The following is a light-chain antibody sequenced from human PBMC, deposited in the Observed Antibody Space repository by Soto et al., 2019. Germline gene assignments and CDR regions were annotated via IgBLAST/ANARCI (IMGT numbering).Light chain of an antibody. V-gene: IGKV1-39*01. CDR3: QQAYSIPIT. CDR1: QTISGS. Sequence: DIQMTQSPSSLSASVGDRVTITCRASQTISGSLNWYQQRPGKAPNLLIYGSNSLQSGVPPRFSGSGSVTDFTLTISSLQPEAFATYYCQQAYSIPITFGQGTRLDIK. CDR2: GSN. J-gene: IGKJ5*01.